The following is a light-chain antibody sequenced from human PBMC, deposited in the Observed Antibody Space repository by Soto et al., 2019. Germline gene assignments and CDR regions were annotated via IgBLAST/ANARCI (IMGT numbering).Light chain of an antibody. V-gene: IGKV3-20*01. Sequence: VLTQSPGTLSLSRGERTTLSCRASQNIRGDELAWYQEKPGQPPRLLIYRGSSRAPGIPDRFSGRGSGTEFTLTISRLEPEDCAVYYCQDYGTSAPWTFGQGTRVEIK. CDR2: RGS. J-gene: IGKJ1*01. CDR3: QDYGTSAPWT. CDR1: QNIRGDE.